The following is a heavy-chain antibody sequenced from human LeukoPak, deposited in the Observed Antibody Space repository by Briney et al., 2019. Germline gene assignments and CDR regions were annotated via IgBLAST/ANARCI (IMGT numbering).Heavy chain of an antibody. D-gene: IGHD1-14*01. V-gene: IGHV1-2*02. CDR3: VRGGNLREGHILEPPFHY. CDR1: GYTFTDYY. Sequence: ASVKVSCKASGYTFTDYYMHWVRQAPGQGLEWMGWISPNNGGTSYAQKFQGRVTMTRDTSISTAYMELSTLRSDDTAVYYCVRGGNLREGHILEPPFHYWGQGTLVTVSS. CDR2: ISPNNGGT. J-gene: IGHJ4*02.